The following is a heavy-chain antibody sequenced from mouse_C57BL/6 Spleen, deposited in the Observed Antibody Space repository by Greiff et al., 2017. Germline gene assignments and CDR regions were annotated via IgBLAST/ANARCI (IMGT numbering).Heavy chain of an antibody. CDR2: IRPNSGST. Sequence: QVKLKQPGAELVKPGASVKLSCKASGYTFPSYWMPWVKPRPGQGLEWIGMIRPNSGSTNYNEKFTGKATLTVDKSSSAAYMQLSSLTSEDSAVYYGARWAFCYGSSLDYWGQGTTLTVSS. J-gene: IGHJ2*01. CDR3: ARWAFCYGSSLDY. CDR1: GYTFPSYW. V-gene: IGHV1-64*01. D-gene: IGHD1-1*01.